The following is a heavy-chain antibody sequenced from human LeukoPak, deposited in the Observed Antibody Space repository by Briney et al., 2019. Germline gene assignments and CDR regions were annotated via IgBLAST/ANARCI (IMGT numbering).Heavy chain of an antibody. Sequence: SETLSLTCAVYGGSFSSYYWRCIRQPPGKGLEYIGEINHSGSTYYSPSLKSRVTISRDTSKNQFSLKLSSVTAADTAVYYCARVIAAAGIRYFDYWGQGTLVTVSS. V-gene: IGHV4-34*01. CDR2: INHSGST. CDR3: ARVIAAAGIRYFDY. CDR1: GGSFSSYY. D-gene: IGHD6-13*01. J-gene: IGHJ4*02.